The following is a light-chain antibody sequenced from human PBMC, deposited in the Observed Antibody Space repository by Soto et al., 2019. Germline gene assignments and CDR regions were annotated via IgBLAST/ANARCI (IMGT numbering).Light chain of an antibody. CDR2: GAS. CDR1: QSVSSSY. J-gene: IGKJ5*01. V-gene: IGKV3-20*01. Sequence: PGERATLSCRASQSVSSSYLAWYQQKPGQAPRLLIYGASSRATGIPDRFSGSGSGTDFTLTISRLEPEDFAVYYCQQYGISPITFGQGTRLEIK. CDR3: QQYGISPIT.